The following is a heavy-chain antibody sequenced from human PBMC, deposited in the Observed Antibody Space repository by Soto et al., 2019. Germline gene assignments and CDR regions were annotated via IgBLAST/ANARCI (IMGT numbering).Heavy chain of an antibody. CDR1: GYTFTGYY. V-gene: IGHV1-2*02. J-gene: IGHJ6*02. Sequence: AAVKVSCKASGYTFTGYYLHWVRQAPGQWLEWMGYINPDSGLTRYAQKFQGTVTMTRDTSITTAYLELSSLKYDDSAIFYCALSFSQTNIDVWGQATTVTVSS. CDR3: ALSFSQTNIDV. CDR2: INPDSGLT.